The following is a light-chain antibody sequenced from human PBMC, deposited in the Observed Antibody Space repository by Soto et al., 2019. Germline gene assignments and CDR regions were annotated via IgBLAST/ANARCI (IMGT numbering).Light chain of an antibody. CDR2: GNS. J-gene: IGLJ1*01. Sequence: QYVLTQPPSVSGAPGQRVTISCTGSSHNIGAGYDVHWYQQLPGTAPKLLIYGNSNRPSGVPDRFSGSKSGTSASLAITGLQAEDEADYYCQSYDSSLSGYVFGTGTKLTVL. CDR3: QSYDSSLSGYV. CDR1: SHNIGAGYD. V-gene: IGLV1-40*01.